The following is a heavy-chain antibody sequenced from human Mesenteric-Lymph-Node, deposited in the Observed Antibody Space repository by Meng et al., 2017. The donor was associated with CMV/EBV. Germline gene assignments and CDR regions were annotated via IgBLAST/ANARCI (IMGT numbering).Heavy chain of an antibody. J-gene: IGHJ3*02. CDR2: IYYSGST. CDR1: ISSSSYY. CDR3: ARVPYDILTGRHDAFDI. D-gene: IGHD3-9*01. Sequence: ISSSSYYWGWIRQPPGKGLEWIGGIYYSGSTYYNPSLKSRVTISVDTSKNQFSLKLSSVTAADTAVYNCARVPYDILTGRHDAFDIWGRGTKVTVSS. V-gene: IGHV4-39*01.